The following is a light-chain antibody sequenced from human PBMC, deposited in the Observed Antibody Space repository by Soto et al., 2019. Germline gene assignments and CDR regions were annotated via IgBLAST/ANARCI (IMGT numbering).Light chain of an antibody. Sequence: EIVLTQSPATLSLSPGERVSLSCRASQSVNTYFAWYQQKPGQAPRLLIYDASSRATGIPARFSGSGSGTDFTLTISSLEPEDFAMYYRQQRSSWPLTFGHGTRVEI. CDR3: QQRSSWPLT. J-gene: IGKJ1*01. CDR2: DAS. V-gene: IGKV3-11*01. CDR1: QSVNTY.